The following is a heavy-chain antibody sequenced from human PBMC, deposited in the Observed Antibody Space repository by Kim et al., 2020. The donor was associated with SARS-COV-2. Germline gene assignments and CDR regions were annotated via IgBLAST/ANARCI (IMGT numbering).Heavy chain of an antibody. CDR3: ARRGLSGSYYGRVY. V-gene: IGHV4-39*01. D-gene: IGHD1-26*01. J-gene: IGHJ4*02. Sequence: NPSLKSRVTISVDTSKNQFSLKLSSVTAADTAVYYCARRGLSGSYYGRVYWGQGTLVTVSS.